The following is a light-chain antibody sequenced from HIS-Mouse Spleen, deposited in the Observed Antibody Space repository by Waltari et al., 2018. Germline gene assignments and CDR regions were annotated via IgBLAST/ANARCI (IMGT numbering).Light chain of an antibody. J-gene: IGKJ4*01. CDR1: QGISSY. CDR3: QQLNSYPPT. V-gene: IGKV1-9*01. CDR2: AAS. Sequence: DFQLTQSPSFLSAAVGDRVTVTCRASQGISSYLALYQQKPGKAPKLLIYAASTLQSGVAARFSGSGSGTEFTLTISSLQPEDFATYYCQQLNSYPPTFGGGTKVEIK.